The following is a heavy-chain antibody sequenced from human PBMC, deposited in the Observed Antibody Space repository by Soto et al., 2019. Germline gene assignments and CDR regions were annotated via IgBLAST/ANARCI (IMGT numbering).Heavy chain of an antibody. J-gene: IGHJ6*02. D-gene: IGHD3-16*01. V-gene: IGHV3-30*18. Sequence: GGSLRLSCAASGFTFSSYGMHWVRQAPGKGLEWVAVISYDGSNKYYADSVKGRFTISRDNSKNTLYLQMNSLRAEDTAVYYCAKDWGWGPYYYYGMDVWDQGTTVTVSS. CDR2: ISYDGSNK. CDR1: GFTFSSYG. CDR3: AKDWGWGPYYYYGMDV.